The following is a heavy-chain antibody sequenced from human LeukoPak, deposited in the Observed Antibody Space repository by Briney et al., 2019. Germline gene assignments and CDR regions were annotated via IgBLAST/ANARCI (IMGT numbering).Heavy chain of an antibody. J-gene: IGHJ6*02. CDR1: GFTFSSYS. D-gene: IGHD1-26*01. CDR2: IGSSSSYI. Sequence: GGSLRLSCAASGFTFSSYSMNWVRQAPGKGLEWVSSIGSSSSYIYYADSVKGRFTISRDNAKNSLYLQMNSLRAEDTAVYYCARDLVGATTYYGMDVWGQGTTVTVSS. CDR3: ARDLVGATTYYGMDV. V-gene: IGHV3-21*01.